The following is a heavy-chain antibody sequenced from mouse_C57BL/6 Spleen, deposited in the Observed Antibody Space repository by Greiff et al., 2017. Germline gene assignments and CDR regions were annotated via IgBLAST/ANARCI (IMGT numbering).Heavy chain of an antibody. Sequence: QVQLKQPGAELVRPGTSVKLSCKASGYTFTSYWMHWVKQRPGQGLEWIGVIDPSDSYTNYNQKFKGKATLTVDTSSSTAYMQLSSLTSEDSAVYYCARDYGSRNYFDYWGQGTTLAVSS. J-gene: IGHJ2*01. CDR3: ARDYGSRNYFDY. D-gene: IGHD1-1*01. CDR2: IDPSDSYT. CDR1: GYTFTSYW. V-gene: IGHV1-59*01.